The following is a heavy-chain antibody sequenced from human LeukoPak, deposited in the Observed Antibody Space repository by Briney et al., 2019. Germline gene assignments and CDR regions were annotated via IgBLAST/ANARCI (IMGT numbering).Heavy chain of an antibody. Sequence: PSETLSLTCTVSGGSISSSSSYWGWIRQPPGKGLEWIGSIYYSGTTDYTPSLKSRVTISIDTSKNQFSLKLSSVTAADTAVYYCAESGNSFSLVSYCGQGTLVTVSS. CDR2: IYYSGTT. CDR3: AESGNSFSLVSY. V-gene: IGHV4-39*07. J-gene: IGHJ4*02. CDR1: GGSISSSSSY. D-gene: IGHD4-23*01.